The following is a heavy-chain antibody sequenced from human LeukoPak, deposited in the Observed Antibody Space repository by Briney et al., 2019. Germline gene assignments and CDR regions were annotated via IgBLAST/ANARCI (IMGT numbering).Heavy chain of an antibody. Sequence: GGSLRLSCAASGFPFRSYAMHWVRQAPGKGLEWVAFIRYDGSYKYYADSVKGRFTISRDNSKNTLYLQMNSLRAEDTAVYYCAKVGPIYCSSTSCYTGYYFDYWGQGTLVTVSS. V-gene: IGHV3-30*02. J-gene: IGHJ4*02. CDR1: GFPFRSYA. D-gene: IGHD2-2*02. CDR3: AKVGPIYCSSTSCYTGYYFDY. CDR2: IRYDGSYK.